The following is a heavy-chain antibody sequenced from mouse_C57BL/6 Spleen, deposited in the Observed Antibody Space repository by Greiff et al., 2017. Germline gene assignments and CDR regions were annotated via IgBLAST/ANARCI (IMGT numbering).Heavy chain of an antibody. CDR3: ARMGCRFAY. CDR2: IWSGGST. J-gene: IGHJ3*01. V-gene: IGHV2-2*01. CDR1: GFSLTSYG. D-gene: IGHD4-1*01. Sequence: QVQLQQSGPGLVQPSQSLSITCTVSGFSLTSYGVHWVRQSPGKGLEWLGVIWSGGSTDYNAAFISRLSISKDNSKSQVFFKMNSLQADDTSLYYCARMGCRFAYWGQGTLVTVSA.